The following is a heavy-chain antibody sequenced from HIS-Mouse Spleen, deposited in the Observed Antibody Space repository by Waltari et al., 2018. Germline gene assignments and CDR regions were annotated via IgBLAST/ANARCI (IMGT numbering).Heavy chain of an antibody. J-gene: IGHJ2*01. CDR1: GGSISSRSYY. D-gene: IGHD6-13*01. CDR3: AREIPYSSSWYDWYFDL. V-gene: IGHV4-39*07. Sequence: QLQLQESGPGLVKPSETLSLTCTVSGGSISSRSYYWGWIRQPPGKGLGWIGSLYYSGSTYYKPSLKSRVTISVDTSKNQFSLKLGSVTAADTAVYYCAREIPYSSSWYDWYFDLWGRGTLVTVSS. CDR2: LYYSGST.